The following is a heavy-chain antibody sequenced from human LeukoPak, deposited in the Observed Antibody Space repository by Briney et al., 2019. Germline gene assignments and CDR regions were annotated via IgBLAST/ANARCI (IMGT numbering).Heavy chain of an antibody. Sequence: GESLKISWKGSGYSFTSYWFSWVRQMPGKGLEWRGWIDPSDSYNNYSPSFQGHSTFSADKSISTAQLQWSSLKASDTDMYYCARYYDYGDYKYFQHWGQGTLVTVSS. CDR1: GYSFTSYW. J-gene: IGHJ1*01. CDR2: IDPSDSYN. D-gene: IGHD4-17*01. V-gene: IGHV5-10-1*01. CDR3: ARYYDYGDYKYFQH.